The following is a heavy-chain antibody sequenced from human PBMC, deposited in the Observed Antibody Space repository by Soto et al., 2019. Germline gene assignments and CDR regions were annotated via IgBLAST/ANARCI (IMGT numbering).Heavy chain of an antibody. CDR2: IYYTGRT. V-gene: IGHV4-59*08. Sequence: QVQLQESGPGLVRPSETLSLTCIVSGDSISSYYWSWIRQPPGKGLEWIGYIYYTGRTTYNPSLNGRATISLDMPNTQFYLELSSVTAADTAVYYCARHVFGSEYFYGMDVWGQGTTVTVSS. J-gene: IGHJ6*02. CDR1: GDSISSYY. CDR3: ARHVFGSEYFYGMDV. D-gene: IGHD3-10*01.